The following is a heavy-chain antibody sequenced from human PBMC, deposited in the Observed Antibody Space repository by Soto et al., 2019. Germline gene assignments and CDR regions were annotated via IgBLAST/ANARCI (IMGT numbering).Heavy chain of an antibody. D-gene: IGHD2-2*01. CDR2: IIPIFGTP. J-gene: IGHJ4*02. CDR3: AGRCDGTNCLAHFDY. Sequence: ASVKVSCKASGGTFNNYVINWVRQAPGQGLEWMAGIIPIFGTPNYAQKFQGRVTITADKSTSTAYMELNSLRSEDTAVYYCAGRCDGTNCLAHFDYWGQGTLVTVSS. CDR1: GGTFNNYV. V-gene: IGHV1-69*06.